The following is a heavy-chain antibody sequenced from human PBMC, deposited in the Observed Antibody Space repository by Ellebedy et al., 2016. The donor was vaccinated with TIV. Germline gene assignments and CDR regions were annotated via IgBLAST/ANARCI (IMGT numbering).Heavy chain of an antibody. J-gene: IGHJ6*02. CDR3: ARDLDYYYGMDV. CDR2: SSSSSYYI. Sequence: PGGSLRLSCAASGITFSSYSMNWVRQAQGKGLEWVSSSSSSSYYIYYADSVKGRFTFSRDNAKNSLYLQMNSLRAEDTAVYYCARDLDYYYGMDVWGQGTTVTVSS. CDR1: GITFSSYS. V-gene: IGHV3-21*01.